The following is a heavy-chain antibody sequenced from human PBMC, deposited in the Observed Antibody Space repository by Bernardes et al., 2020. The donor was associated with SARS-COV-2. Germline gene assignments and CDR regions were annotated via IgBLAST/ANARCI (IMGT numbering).Heavy chain of an antibody. Sequence: SETLSLTCTVSGDSITSGNYYWTWIRQPAGKGLEWIGRIHTSGNTKYSPSLTSRGTLSVDTSKNQFSLKLTSVTVADTAVYYCARANPRPPDPESLYNIGWYYFDYWGRGTLVTVSS. CDR3: ARANPRPPDPESLYNIGWYYFDY. V-gene: IGHV4-61*02. CDR1: GDSITSGNYY. D-gene: IGHD6-19*01. CDR2: IHTSGNT. J-gene: IGHJ4*02.